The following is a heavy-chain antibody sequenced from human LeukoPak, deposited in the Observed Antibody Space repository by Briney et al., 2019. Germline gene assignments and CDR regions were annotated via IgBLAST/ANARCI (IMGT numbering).Heavy chain of an antibody. J-gene: IGHJ4*02. CDR1: GFTFSNYW. CDR2: ISGSSGTI. Sequence: GGSLRLSCAAFGFTFSNYWMTWVRQAPGKGLEWISYISGSSGTIYYGDSVKGRFTISRDNAKNSLYLQMNSLRAEDTAVYYCARRQLTSRPVDYWGQGTLVTVSS. D-gene: IGHD1-1*01. CDR3: ARRQLTSRPVDY. V-gene: IGHV3-48*04.